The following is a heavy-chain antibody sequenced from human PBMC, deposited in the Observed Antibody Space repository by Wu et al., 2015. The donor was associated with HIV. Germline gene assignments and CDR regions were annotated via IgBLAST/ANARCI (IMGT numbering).Heavy chain of an antibody. Sequence: QVRLVQSGPEVKKPGASVKVSCEASGYTFINYDIIWVRQAPGQGLEWMGWISTKDDNTIYAQNFHGRVTMTTDTSTNTVYMELRSLRSDDTAIYYCARDKGNFNDPSGFYGLAYWGQGTPVSVSS. V-gene: IGHV1-18*01. J-gene: IGHJ4*02. CDR1: GYTFINYD. CDR2: ISTKDDNT. D-gene: IGHD3-22*01. CDR3: ARDKGNFNDPSGFYGLAY.